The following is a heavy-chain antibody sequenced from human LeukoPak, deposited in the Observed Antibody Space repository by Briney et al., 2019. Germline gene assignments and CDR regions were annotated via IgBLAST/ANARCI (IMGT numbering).Heavy chain of an antibody. CDR3: ARVAGTTGTPYDAFDI. CDR2: IIPIFGTA. V-gene: IGHV1-69*13. CDR1: GGTFSSYA. Sequence: SVKVSCKASGGTFSSYAISWVRQAPGQGLEWMGGIIPIFGTANYAQKFQGRVTITADESTSTDYMELSSLRSGDTAVYYCARVAGTTGTPYDAFDIWGQGTMVTVSS. J-gene: IGHJ3*02. D-gene: IGHD1-1*01.